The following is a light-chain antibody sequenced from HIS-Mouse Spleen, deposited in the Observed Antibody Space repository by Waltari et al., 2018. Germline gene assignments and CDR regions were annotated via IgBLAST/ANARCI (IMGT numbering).Light chain of an antibody. J-gene: IGKJ3*01. CDR2: GAS. V-gene: IGKV3-20*01. CDR1: QSVSRSY. Sequence: DIVLTQSPGSLSLSPGERATLSCRASQSVSRSYLAWYQQKPGQAPRLLIYGASGRATGIPDRVSGSGSGTDLTLTISRLEPEDIAVYYCQQYGSSREFTFGPGTRVDIK. CDR3: QQYGSSREFT.